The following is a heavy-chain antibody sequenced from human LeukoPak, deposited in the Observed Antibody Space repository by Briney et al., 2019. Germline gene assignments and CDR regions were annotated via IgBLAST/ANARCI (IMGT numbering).Heavy chain of an antibody. CDR1: GFTFNNYG. CDR2: ISGSGGST. J-gene: IGHJ5*02. CDR3: AKDTEHYYDSSGYSLDP. V-gene: IGHV3-23*01. Sequence: GGSLRLSCGASGFTFNNYGLTWVRQAPGKGLEWVSAISGSGGSTYYADSVKGRFTISRDNSKNTLYLQMNSLRAEDTAVYYCAKDTEHYYDSSGYSLDPWGQGTLVTVSS. D-gene: IGHD3-22*01.